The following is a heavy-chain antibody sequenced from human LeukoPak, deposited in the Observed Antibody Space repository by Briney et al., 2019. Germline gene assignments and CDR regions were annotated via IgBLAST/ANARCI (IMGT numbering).Heavy chain of an antibody. Sequence: GGSLRLSCAASGFTFSSYGMHWVRQAPGKGLEWVAGIWYDGSNKYYADSVKGRFTISRDNSKNTLNLQMNSLRAEDTAVYYCARDFYEQWLVRYYFDYWGQGTLVTVSS. CDR3: ARDFYEQWLVRYYFDY. CDR2: IWYDGSNK. CDR1: GFTFSSYG. J-gene: IGHJ4*02. V-gene: IGHV3-33*01. D-gene: IGHD6-19*01.